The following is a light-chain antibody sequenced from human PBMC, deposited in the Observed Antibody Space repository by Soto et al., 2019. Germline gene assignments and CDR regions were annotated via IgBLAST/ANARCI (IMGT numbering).Light chain of an antibody. CDR3: AAWDDSLSGPWV. J-gene: IGLJ3*02. Sequence: QLVLTQPPSASGTPGQRVTISCSGSSSNIGSNYVYWYQQLPGTAPKLLIYSNNQRPSGVPDRFSGSKSGTSASLAISGLRSEDEADYYCAAWDDSLSGPWVFGGGTKLTAL. CDR2: SNN. CDR1: SSNIGSNY. V-gene: IGLV1-47*02.